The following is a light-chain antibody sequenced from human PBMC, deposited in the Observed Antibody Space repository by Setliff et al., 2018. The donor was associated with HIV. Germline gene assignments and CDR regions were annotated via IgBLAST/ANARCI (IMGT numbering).Light chain of an antibody. CDR2: DVS. CDR1: SSDVGGYNY. J-gene: IGLJ2*01. CDR3: SSYAGTYIYVL. Sequence: QSVLTQPASVSGSPGQSITISCTGTSSDVGGYNYVSWYQQHPGKAPKLMIYDVSNRPSGVSNRFSGSKSGNTASLTISGLQAEDEADYYCSSYAGTYIYVLFGGGTKGTVL. V-gene: IGLV2-14*03.